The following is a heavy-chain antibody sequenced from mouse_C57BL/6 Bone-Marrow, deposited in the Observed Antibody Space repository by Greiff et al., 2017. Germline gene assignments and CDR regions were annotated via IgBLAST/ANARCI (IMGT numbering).Heavy chain of an antibody. J-gene: IGHJ3*01. CDR2: IDPENGDP. CDR3: TRSAY. Sequence: VQLKQSGAELVRPGASVKLSCTASGFNIKDDYMHWVKQRPEQGLEWIGWIDPENGDPESASKFQGKATITVDTSSNTAYRQLSSLTSEDTAVYYCTRSAYWGQGTLVTVSA. CDR1: GFNIKDDY. V-gene: IGHV14-4*01.